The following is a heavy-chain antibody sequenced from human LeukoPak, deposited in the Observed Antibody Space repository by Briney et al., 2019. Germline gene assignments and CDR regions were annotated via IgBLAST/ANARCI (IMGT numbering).Heavy chain of an antibody. D-gene: IGHD6-19*01. V-gene: IGHV1-18*01. CDR2: ISPYNSDT. J-gene: IGHJ4*02. CDR1: GYTFSNYA. Sequence: ASVNVSCKASGYTFSNYAFSWVRQAPGQGPEWMGWISPYNSDTYYARKFQGRVTMTTDASTNTAYMELRSLRSDDTAVYYCARGGSGWLGNYFDYWGQGTLVTVSS. CDR3: ARGGSGWLGNYFDY.